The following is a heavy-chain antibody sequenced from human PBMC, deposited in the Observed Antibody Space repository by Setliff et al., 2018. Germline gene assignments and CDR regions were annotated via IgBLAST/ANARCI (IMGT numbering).Heavy chain of an antibody. CDR1: GYTLTELS. CDR3: APLTRRYGSGSYPSDY. Sequence: ASVKVSCKVSGYTLTELSMHWVRQAPGKGLEWMGGFDPEDGETIYAQKFQGRVTMTEDTSTDTAYMELSSLRSEDTAVYYCAPLTRRYGSGSYPSDYWGQGTLVTVSS. J-gene: IGHJ4*02. V-gene: IGHV1-24*01. CDR2: FDPEDGET. D-gene: IGHD3-10*01.